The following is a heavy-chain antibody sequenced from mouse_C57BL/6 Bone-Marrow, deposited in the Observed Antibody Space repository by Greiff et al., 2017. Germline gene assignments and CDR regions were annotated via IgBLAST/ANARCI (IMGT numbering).Heavy chain of an antibody. J-gene: IGHJ3*01. Sequence: VQLKESGPVLVKPGASVKMSCKASGYTFTDYYMNWVKQSHGKSLEWIGVINPYNGGTSYNQKFKGKATLTVDKSSSTAYMELNSLTSEDSAVYYCARPVIYYGNYECAYWGQGTLVTVSA. CDR2: INPYNGGT. CDR3: ARPVIYYGNYECAY. D-gene: IGHD2-1*01. CDR1: GYTFTDYY. V-gene: IGHV1-19*01.